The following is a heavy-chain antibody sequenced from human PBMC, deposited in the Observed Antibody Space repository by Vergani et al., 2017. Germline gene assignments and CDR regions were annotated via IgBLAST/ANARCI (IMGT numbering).Heavy chain of an antibody. J-gene: IGHJ4*02. CDR2: IHRSGST. CDR3: ARRSGIVYDIFSGTQYFFDF. Sequence: QVQLQESGPGLVKPSETVSLTCTVSGYSITSANYWAWIRQSPGKGLEWIGTIHRSGSTYYNPSLNSRVTMSVDTSKNQFSLKLRSVTAADTAVYFCARRSGIVYDIFSGTQYFFDFWGQGTLVTVSS. D-gene: IGHD3-9*01. CDR1: GYSITSANY. V-gene: IGHV4-38-2*02.